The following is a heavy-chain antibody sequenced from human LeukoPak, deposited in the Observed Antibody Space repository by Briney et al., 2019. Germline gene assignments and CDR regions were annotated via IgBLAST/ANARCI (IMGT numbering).Heavy chain of an antibody. CDR3: ARGCQYQLLIFLYYYMDV. V-gene: IGHV1-2*02. CDR1: GYTLTDYY. CDR2: INPNSGGT. Sequence: ASVKVSCKASGYTLTDYYMHWVRQAPGQGLEWMGWINPNSGGTNYAQKFQGRVTMTRDTSISTAYMELSRLRSDDTAVYYCARGCQYQLLIFLYYYMDVWGKGTTVTISS. J-gene: IGHJ6*03. D-gene: IGHD2-2*01.